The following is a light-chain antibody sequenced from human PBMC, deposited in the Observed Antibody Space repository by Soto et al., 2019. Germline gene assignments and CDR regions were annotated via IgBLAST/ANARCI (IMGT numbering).Light chain of an antibody. V-gene: IGKV3-20*01. J-gene: IGKJ2*02. CDR1: QSISSNY. CDR3: QQYRSSPCT. Sequence: ETVLTQSPGTLSLSPGERATLSCRASQSISSNYLAWYQQQPGQAPRLLIYGASSRVTGIPDRFSGSGSGTDFTLTISRLEPEDFAVYYCQQYRSSPCTFGQGTKLEI. CDR2: GAS.